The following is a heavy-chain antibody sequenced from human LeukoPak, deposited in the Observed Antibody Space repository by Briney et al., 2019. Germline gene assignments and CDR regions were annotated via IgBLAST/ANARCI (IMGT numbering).Heavy chain of an antibody. J-gene: IGHJ3*02. CDR2: IRYDGSNK. Sequence: PGGSLRLSCAASGFTFSSYGMHWVRQAPGKGLEWVAFIRYDGSNKYYADSVKGRFTISRDNSKNTLYLQMNSLRAEDTAVYYCAKAEYSSPRGAFDIWGQGTMVTVSS. CDR3: AKAEYSSPRGAFDI. D-gene: IGHD6-13*01. V-gene: IGHV3-30*02. CDR1: GFTFSSYG.